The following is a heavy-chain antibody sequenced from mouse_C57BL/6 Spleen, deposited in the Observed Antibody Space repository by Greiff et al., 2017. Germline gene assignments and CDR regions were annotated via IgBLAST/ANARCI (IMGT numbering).Heavy chain of an antibody. Sequence: EVHLVESGGGLVQPGGSLKLSCAASGFTFSDYGMAWVRQAPRKGPEWVAFISNLAYSIYYAATVPGRFTISRENAKNTLYLEMSSLRSEDTAMYYCGRQDYGGSFDYWGQGTTLTVSS. CDR2: ISNLAYSI. V-gene: IGHV5-15*01. CDR1: GFTFSDYG. J-gene: IGHJ2*01. D-gene: IGHD1-1*02. CDR3: GRQDYGGSFDY.